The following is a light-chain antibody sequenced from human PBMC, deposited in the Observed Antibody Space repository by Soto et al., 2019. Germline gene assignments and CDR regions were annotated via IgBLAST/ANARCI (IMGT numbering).Light chain of an antibody. J-gene: IGKJ1*01. CDR3: QQSYKWPWT. Sequence: EIVMTQSPATLSVSPGERVTLSCRASQSVLTDLAWYQQKPGQAPRLLIYGASPRASDVPDRFSGSGSGTEFTLTISSLXXXXXXFYFCQQSYKWPWTFGQWTKV. CDR1: QSVLTD. V-gene: IGKV3-15*01. CDR2: GAS.